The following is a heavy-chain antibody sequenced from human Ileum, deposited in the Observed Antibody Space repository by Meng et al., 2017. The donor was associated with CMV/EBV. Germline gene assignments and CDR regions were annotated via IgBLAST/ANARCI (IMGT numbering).Heavy chain of an antibody. CDR3: ARDMDYDILTGSVWGGFDY. CDR2: IKPSDGST. CDR1: FTTYR. J-gene: IGHJ4*02. D-gene: IGHD3-9*01. V-gene: IGHV1-46*01. Sequence: FTTYRKNWVRQATGQGLEWMGIIKPSDGSTTYAQKNQSRVTMTRDTSTSTVYMEMSSLRSEDTAVYYCARDMDYDILTGSVWGGFDYWGQGTLVTVSS.